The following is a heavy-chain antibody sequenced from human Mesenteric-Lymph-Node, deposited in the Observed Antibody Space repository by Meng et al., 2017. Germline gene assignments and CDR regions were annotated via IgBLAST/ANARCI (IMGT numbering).Heavy chain of an antibody. V-gene: IGHV3-49*03. CDR2: IRSKAYGGTT. D-gene: IGHD6-13*01. J-gene: IGHJ4*01. CDR1: GFTFGDYA. CDR3: TRAGSWYGVKIFDY. Sequence: GESLKISCTASGFTFGDYAMSWFRQAPGRGLEWVGFIRSKAYGGTTEYAASVKGRFTISRDDSKSIAYLQMNSLKTEDTAVYYCTRAGSWYGVKIFDYWGHGTLVTVSS.